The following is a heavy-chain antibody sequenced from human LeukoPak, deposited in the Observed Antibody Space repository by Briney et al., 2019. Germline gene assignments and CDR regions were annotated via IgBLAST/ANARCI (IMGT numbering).Heavy chain of an antibody. Sequence: GGSLRLSCAASGFTFSDYYMSWIRQAPGKGLEWVSYISSSGSTIYYADSVKGRFTISRDNAKNSLYLQMNSLRAEDTAVYYCTKSYYDSSGYWDDAFDIWGQGTMVTVSS. CDR2: ISSSGSTI. V-gene: IGHV3-11*01. CDR3: TKSYYDSSGYWDDAFDI. CDR1: GFTFSDYY. D-gene: IGHD3-22*01. J-gene: IGHJ3*02.